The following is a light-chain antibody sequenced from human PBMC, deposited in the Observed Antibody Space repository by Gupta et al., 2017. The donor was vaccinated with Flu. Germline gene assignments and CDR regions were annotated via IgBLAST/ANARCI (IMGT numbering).Light chain of an antibody. J-gene: IGLJ3*02. CDR1: SSDVGRYND. V-gene: IGLV2-14*03. Sequence: QSALTQPASVSGSPGQSITIPCTGTSSDVGRYNDVSWYQQHPGKAPKLLIYDVTNRPAGVSTRFSGSNSGTTASLTISGLQADDEADYYCSSYTSSNTGVFGGGTKLTVL. CDR2: DVT. CDR3: SSYTSSNTGV.